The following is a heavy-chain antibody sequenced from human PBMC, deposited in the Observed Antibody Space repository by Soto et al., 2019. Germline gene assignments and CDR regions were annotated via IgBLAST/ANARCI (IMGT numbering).Heavy chain of an antibody. J-gene: IGHJ4*02. CDR3: ARVSGVAGTTSDY. Sequence: PSETLSLTCAVYGGSFSGYYWSWIRQPPGKGLEWIGEINHSGSTNYNPSLKSRVTISVDTSKNQFSLKLSSVTAADTAVYYCARVSGVAGTTSDYWGRGTLVTVSS. V-gene: IGHV4-34*01. CDR2: INHSGST. D-gene: IGHD6-19*01. CDR1: GGSFSGYY.